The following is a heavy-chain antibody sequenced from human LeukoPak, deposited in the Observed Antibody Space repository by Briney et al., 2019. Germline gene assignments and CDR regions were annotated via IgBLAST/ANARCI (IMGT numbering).Heavy chain of an antibody. CDR3: TTELSGYCSGGSCYQYYFDY. V-gene: IGHV3-15*01. CDR2: IKSKTDGGTT. Sequence: GGSLRLSCAASGFIFSNAWMSWVRQAPGKGLEWVGRIKSKTDGGTTDYAAPVKGRFTISRDDSKNTLYLQMNSLKTEDTAVYYCTTELSGYCSGGSCYQYYFDYWGQGTLVTVSS. D-gene: IGHD2-15*01. J-gene: IGHJ4*02. CDR1: GFIFSNAW.